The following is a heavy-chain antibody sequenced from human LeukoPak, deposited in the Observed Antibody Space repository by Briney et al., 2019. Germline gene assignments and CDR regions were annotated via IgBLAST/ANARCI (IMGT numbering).Heavy chain of an antibody. D-gene: IGHD2-21*02. CDR2: ISSSSSYI. CDR1: GFTFSSYS. Sequence: GGSMRLSCAASGFTFSSYSMNWVRQAPGKGLEWVSSISSSSSYIYYADSVKGRFTISRDNAKNSLYRQMNSLRAEDTAVYYCARDIKDIVVVTAMAVGFDYWGQGTLVTVSS. CDR3: ARDIKDIVVVTAMAVGFDY. V-gene: IGHV3-21*01. J-gene: IGHJ4*02.